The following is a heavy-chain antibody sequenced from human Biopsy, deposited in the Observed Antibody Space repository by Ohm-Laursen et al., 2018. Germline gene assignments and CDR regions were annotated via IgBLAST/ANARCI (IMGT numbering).Heavy chain of an antibody. D-gene: IGHD2/OR15-2a*01. CDR2: INDGGTT. Sequence: TLSLTCAVYGGPLSGYHWTWFRQPPGDGLEWIGEINDGGTTYHNPSIKSRLTILVDTSKNQFSLKVNSVTAADTAVYYCARATNSTGWPYYYFYGMDVWGQGTTVTVSS. J-gene: IGHJ6*02. V-gene: IGHV4-34*01. CDR1: GGPLSGYH. CDR3: ARATNSTGWPYYYFYGMDV.